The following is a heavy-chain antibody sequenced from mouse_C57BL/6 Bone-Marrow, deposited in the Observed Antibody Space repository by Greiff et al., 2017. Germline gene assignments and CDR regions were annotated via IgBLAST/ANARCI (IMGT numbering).Heavy chain of an antibody. D-gene: IGHD2-3*01. CDR1: GYTFTDYY. CDR3: ARDGWLPVDY. V-gene: IGHV1-76*01. Sequence: QVQLQQSGAELVRPGASAKLSCKASGYTFTDYYINWVKQRPGQGLEWIARIYPGSGNTYYNEKFKGKATLTAEKSSSTAYMQLSSLTSEDSAVYFCARDGWLPVDYWGQGTTLTVSS. J-gene: IGHJ2*01. CDR2: IYPGSGNT.